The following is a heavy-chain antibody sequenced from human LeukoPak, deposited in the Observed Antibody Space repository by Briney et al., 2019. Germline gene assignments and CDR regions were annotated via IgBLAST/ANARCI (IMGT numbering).Heavy chain of an antibody. Sequence: GSLRLSCTASGFTFGGYAMSWFRQAPGKGLEWVGFIRSKAYGGTTEYAASVKGRFTISRDDSKSIAYLQMNSLKTEDTAVYYCTSSSWLGYYYGMDVWGQGTTVTVSS. D-gene: IGHD6-13*01. J-gene: IGHJ6*02. CDR2: IRSKAYGGTT. V-gene: IGHV3-49*03. CDR1: GFTFGGYA. CDR3: TSSSWLGYYYGMDV.